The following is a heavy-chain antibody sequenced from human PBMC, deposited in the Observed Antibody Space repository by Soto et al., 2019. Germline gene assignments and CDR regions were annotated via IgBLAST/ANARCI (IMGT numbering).Heavy chain of an antibody. J-gene: IGHJ4*02. CDR2: IKQDGSEK. CDR1: GFTFSSYW. CDR3: ARGPGAVAGTWDEYYFDY. Sequence: EVQLVESGGGLVQPGGSLRLSCAASGFTFSSYWMSWVRQAPGKGLEWVANIKQDGSEKYYVDSVKGRFTISRDNAKNSLYLQMNSLRAEDTAVYYCARGPGAVAGTWDEYYFDYWGQGTLVTDSS. V-gene: IGHV3-7*01. D-gene: IGHD6-19*01.